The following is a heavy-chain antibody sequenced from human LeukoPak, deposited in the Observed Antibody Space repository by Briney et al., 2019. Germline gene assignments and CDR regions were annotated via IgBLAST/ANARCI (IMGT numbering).Heavy chain of an antibody. J-gene: IGHJ4*02. D-gene: IGHD6-19*01. CDR3: ARGSDGWFAFDC. V-gene: IGHV3-66*01. Sequence: GGSLRLSCAASEFTVSTNYMSWVRQAPGKGLEWVSIIYSTGGKYYADSVKGRFTISRDNSKHTLYLQMNSLRGEDTAVYYCARGSDGWFAFDCWGQGTLVTVSS. CDR1: EFTVSTNY. CDR2: IYSTGGK.